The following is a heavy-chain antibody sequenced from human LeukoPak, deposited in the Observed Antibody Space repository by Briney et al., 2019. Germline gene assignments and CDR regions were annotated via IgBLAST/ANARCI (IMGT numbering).Heavy chain of an antibody. CDR3: ARVPNYYGSGSYFDY. CDR2: IYTSGST. J-gene: IGHJ4*02. D-gene: IGHD3-10*01. V-gene: IGHV4-4*07. CDR1: GGSISSYY. Sequence: SETLSLTCTVSGGSISSYYWSWIRQPAGKGLEWIGRIYTSGSTNYNPSLKSRVTMSVDTSKNQFSLKLSSVTAADTAVYYCARVPNYYGSGSYFDYWGQGTLVTVSS.